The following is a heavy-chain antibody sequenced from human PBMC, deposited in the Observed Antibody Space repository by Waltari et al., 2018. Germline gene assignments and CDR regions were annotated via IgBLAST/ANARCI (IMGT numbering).Heavy chain of an antibody. J-gene: IGHJ3*01. Sequence: CGWVRQPPGRGLDGFGTIAYSGTTYNRPSLQSRVTISRDTSKNQLSLKLDSVTASDTAVYYCATYIGASVGTASFDVWGQGTMVTVSS. D-gene: IGHD5-12*01. CDR2: IAYSGTT. V-gene: IGHV4-39*01. CDR3: ATYIGASVGTASFDV.